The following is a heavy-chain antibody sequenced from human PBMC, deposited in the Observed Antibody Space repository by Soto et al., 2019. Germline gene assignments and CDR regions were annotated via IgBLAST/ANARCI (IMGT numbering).Heavy chain of an antibody. CDR2: IKQDGSEN. CDR3: AGAPGGGGYFDY. Sequence: PGGSLRLSCAASGFTFRNYWMNWVRQAPGKGLEWVASIKQDGSENYYVDSVNGRFTISRDYAKNSLYLQMNNLRAEDTAVYSWAGAPGGGGYFDYWGQGTLVTVSS. CDR1: GFTFRNYW. D-gene: IGHD3-10*01. V-gene: IGHV3-7*04. J-gene: IGHJ4*02.